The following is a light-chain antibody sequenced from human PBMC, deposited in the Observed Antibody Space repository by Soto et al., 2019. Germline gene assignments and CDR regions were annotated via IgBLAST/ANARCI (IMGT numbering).Light chain of an antibody. V-gene: IGLV2-8*01. Sequence: QSALPQPPSASGSPGQSVAISCTGTSSDVGGYNYVSWYQQHPGKAHKLMIYEVNKRPSGVPDRFSGSESGNTASLTVSGLHAEDEADYYCSSYAGSRNVFGTGTKVTVL. CDR3: SSYAGSRNV. CDR1: SSDVGGYNY. J-gene: IGLJ1*01. CDR2: EVN.